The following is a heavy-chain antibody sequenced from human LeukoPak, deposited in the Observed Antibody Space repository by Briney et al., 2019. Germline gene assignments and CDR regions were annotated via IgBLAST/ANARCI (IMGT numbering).Heavy chain of an antibody. CDR1: GFTVSSNY. V-gene: IGHV3-66*01. J-gene: IGHJ3*02. CDR3: ARDSGYGDYSGAFDI. CDR2: IYSGGST. Sequence: PGGSLRLSCAASGFTVSSNYISWVRQAPGKGLEWVSVIYSGGSTYYADSVKGRFTISRDNSKNTLYLQMNSLRAEDTAVYYCARDSGYGDYSGAFDIWGQGTMVTVSS. D-gene: IGHD4-17*01.